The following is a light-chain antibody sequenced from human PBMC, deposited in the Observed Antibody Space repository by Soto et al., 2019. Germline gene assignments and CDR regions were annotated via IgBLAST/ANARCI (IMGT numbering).Light chain of an antibody. CDR1: SSNIGANRF. CDR2: NDN. V-gene: IGLV1-44*01. CDR3: VAWDDSLNGFV. Sequence: SVLTRPPSAFGTPGQRVTISCSGSSSNIGANRFVNWYQQLPGTAPDVLIYNDNQRPSGVPDRFSGSKSGTSAYLAISGLQSEDEADDYCVAWDDSLNGFVFGTVTKVTDL. J-gene: IGLJ1*01.